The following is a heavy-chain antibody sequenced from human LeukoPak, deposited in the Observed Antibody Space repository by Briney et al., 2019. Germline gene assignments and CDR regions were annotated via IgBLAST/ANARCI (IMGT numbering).Heavy chain of an antibody. D-gene: IGHD3-10*01. CDR1: GFTFSSYW. Sequence: PGGSLRLSCAASGFTFSSYWMSWVRQAPGKGLEWVANIKQDGSEKYYVDSVKGRFTISRDNAKNSLYLQMNSLRAEDTAVYYCARHRLPSGSFGWFDPWGQGTLVTVSS. V-gene: IGHV3-7*01. J-gene: IGHJ5*02. CDR3: ARHRLPSGSFGWFDP. CDR2: IKQDGSEK.